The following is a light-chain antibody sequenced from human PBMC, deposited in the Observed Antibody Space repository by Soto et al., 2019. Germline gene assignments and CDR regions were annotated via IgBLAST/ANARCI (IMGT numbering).Light chain of an antibody. CDR3: QQDGSTPLT. Sequence: EIVLKQSPATLSLSPGERATLSCRASQSVRSNYLAWYQQKPGQAPRFLIYDASRRATGIPDRFSGSGSVTDFTLTISRLELEDFAVYYWQQDGSTPLTFGGGTKVDIK. V-gene: IGKV3-20*01. CDR2: DAS. CDR1: QSVRSNY. J-gene: IGKJ4*01.